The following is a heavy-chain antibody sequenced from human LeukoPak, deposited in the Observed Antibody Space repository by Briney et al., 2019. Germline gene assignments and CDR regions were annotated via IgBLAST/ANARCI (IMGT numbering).Heavy chain of an antibody. Sequence: SETLSLTCTVSGGSISSGGYYWSWIRQHPGKGLEWIGYIYYSGSTNYNPSLKSRVTISVDTSKNQVSLKLSFVTAADTAVYYCARTSSSWPFDYWGQGTLVTVSS. V-gene: IGHV4-61*08. CDR2: IYYSGST. D-gene: IGHD2-2*01. J-gene: IGHJ4*02. CDR3: ARTSSSWPFDY. CDR1: GGSISSGGYY.